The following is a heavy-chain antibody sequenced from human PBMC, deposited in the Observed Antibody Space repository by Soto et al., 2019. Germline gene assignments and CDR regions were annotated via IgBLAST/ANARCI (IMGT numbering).Heavy chain of an antibody. D-gene: IGHD3-22*01. Sequence: QVQLVQSGAEVKKPGASVKVSCKASGYTFTGYYMHWVRQAPGQGLEWMGWINPNSGGTNYAQKFQGWVTMTRDTSISTAYMELSRLRSDDTAVYYCAREPSSSPGYYDSSGTFDYWGQGTLVTVSS. J-gene: IGHJ4*02. CDR1: GYTFTGYY. V-gene: IGHV1-2*04. CDR3: AREPSSSPGYYDSSGTFDY. CDR2: INPNSGGT.